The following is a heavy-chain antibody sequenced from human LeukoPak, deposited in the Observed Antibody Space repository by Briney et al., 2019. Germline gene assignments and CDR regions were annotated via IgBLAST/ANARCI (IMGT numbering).Heavy chain of an antibody. Sequence: PGGSLRLSCVGSGFSFDDYSMNWVRQAPGKGLEWVSSITSRSGYLFYADSVEGRFTISRDNAKNSVYPQMNSLRAEDTAVYYCARDLDYYDSSGYLDYWGQGTLVTVSS. CDR1: GFSFDDYS. V-gene: IGHV3-21*01. CDR2: ITSRSGYL. CDR3: ARDLDYYDSSGYLDY. D-gene: IGHD3-22*01. J-gene: IGHJ4*02.